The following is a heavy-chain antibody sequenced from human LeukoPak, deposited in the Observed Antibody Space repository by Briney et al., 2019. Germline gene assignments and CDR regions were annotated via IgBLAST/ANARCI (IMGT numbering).Heavy chain of an antibody. V-gene: IGHV3-66*01. J-gene: IGHJ3*02. CDR1: GFTVSSNY. Sequence: GSLRLSCAASGFTVSSNYMSWVRQAPGKGLEWVSVIYSGGSTYYADSVKGRFTISRDNSKNTLYLQMNSLRAEDTAVYYCARRRIAAAGSDAFDIWGQGTMVTVSS. CDR2: IYSGGST. CDR3: ARRRIAAAGSDAFDI. D-gene: IGHD6-13*01.